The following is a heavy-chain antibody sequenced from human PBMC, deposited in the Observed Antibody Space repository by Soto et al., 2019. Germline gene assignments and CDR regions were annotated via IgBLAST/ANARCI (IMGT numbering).Heavy chain of an antibody. CDR3: ASTRPTYLDASGYYS. D-gene: IGHD3-22*01. Sequence: LSLTCAVYSGSFSGYFCSWIRQPPGKGLEWIGEINHSGSTNYNPSLKSRVTLSVDTSKNQFSLKLSSVTAADTAVYYCASTRPTYLDASGYYSWGQGTLVTVSS. CDR2: INHSGST. V-gene: IGHV4-34*01. J-gene: IGHJ4*02. CDR1: SGSFSGYF.